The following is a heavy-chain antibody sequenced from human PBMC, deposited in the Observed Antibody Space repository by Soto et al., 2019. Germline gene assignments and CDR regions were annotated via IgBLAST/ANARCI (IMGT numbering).Heavy chain of an antibody. CDR1: GGTFSSYA. CDR3: ARDRTSNLFFGVVNPRSDYYYYGMDV. Sequence: ASVKVSCKASGGTFSSYAISWVRQAPGQGLERMGGIIPIFGTANYAQKYQGRVTITADESTSTAYMELSSLRSEDTAVYYCARDRTSNLFFGVVNPRSDYYYYGMDVWGQGTTVTVSS. D-gene: IGHD3-3*01. V-gene: IGHV1-69*13. J-gene: IGHJ6*02. CDR2: IIPIFGTA.